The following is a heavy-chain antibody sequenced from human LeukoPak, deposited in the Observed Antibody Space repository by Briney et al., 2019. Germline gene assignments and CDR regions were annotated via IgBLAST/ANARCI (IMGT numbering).Heavy chain of an antibody. Sequence: ASVKVSCKASGYTFTSYDINWARQATGQGLEWMGWMNPNSGNTGYAQKFQGRVTMTRNTSISTAYMELSSLRSEDTAVYYCARVPKGYCSSTSCFAPSNWFDPWGQGTLVTVSS. CDR2: MNPNSGNT. V-gene: IGHV1-8*01. D-gene: IGHD2-2*01. CDR1: GYTFTSYD. J-gene: IGHJ5*02. CDR3: ARVPKGYCSSTSCFAPSNWFDP.